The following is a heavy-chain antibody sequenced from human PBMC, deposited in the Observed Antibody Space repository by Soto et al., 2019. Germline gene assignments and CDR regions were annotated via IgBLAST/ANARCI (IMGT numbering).Heavy chain of an antibody. CDR1: RFTFSSYS. Sequence: EVQLVESRGGLVQPGGSLRLSCAASRFTFSSYSMNWVRQAPGKGLEWVSYIDISSSTIYYADSVKGRFTISRDNAKNSLYLQMNSLRDEDTAVYYCARERIIDFGAYYYYGMDVWGQGTTVTVSS. D-gene: IGHD3-3*01. CDR3: ARERIIDFGAYYYYGMDV. J-gene: IGHJ6*02. V-gene: IGHV3-48*02. CDR2: IDISSSTI.